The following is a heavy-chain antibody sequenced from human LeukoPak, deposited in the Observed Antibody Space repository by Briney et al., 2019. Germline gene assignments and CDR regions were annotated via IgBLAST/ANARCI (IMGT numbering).Heavy chain of an antibody. D-gene: IGHD3-3*01. V-gene: IGHV3-9*03. J-gene: IGHJ3*02. Sequence: SGGSLRLSCAASGFTFSSYEMNWVRQAPGKGLEWVSGISWNSGSIGYADSVKGRFTISRDNAKNSLYLQMNSLRAEDMALYYCAKYDDDDAFDIWGQGTMVTVSS. CDR3: AKYDDDDAFDI. CDR2: ISWNSGSI. CDR1: GFTFSSYE.